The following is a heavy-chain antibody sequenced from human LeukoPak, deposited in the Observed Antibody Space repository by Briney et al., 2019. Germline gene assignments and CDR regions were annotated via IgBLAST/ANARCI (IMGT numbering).Heavy chain of an antibody. J-gene: IGHJ4*02. CDR2: FNAGNGNT. CDR3: ARAATLVDTAMVLY. V-gene: IGHV1-3*01. D-gene: IGHD5-18*01. CDR1: GYTFTSYA. Sequence: ASVKVSCKASGYTFTSYAMHWVRQAPGQRLEWIGWFNAGNGNTKYSQKFQGRVTITRDTSASTAYMELSSLRSEDTAVYYCARAATLVDTAMVLYWGQGTLVTVSS.